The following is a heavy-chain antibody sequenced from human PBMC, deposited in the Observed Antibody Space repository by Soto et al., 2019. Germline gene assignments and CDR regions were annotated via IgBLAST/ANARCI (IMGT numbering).Heavy chain of an antibody. CDR1: GGSISSYY. CDR2: SYYSGST. J-gene: IGHJ5*02. V-gene: IGHV4-59*12. D-gene: IGHD3-22*01. CDR3: VRDGGYYYDSEDWFDP. Sequence: PSETLSLTCTVSGGSISSYYWSWIRQPPGKGLEWIGYSYYSGSTNYNPSIKSRVTISVDTAKNQFSLKLSSVTAADTAVYYCVRDGGYYYDSEDWFDPWGQGTLVTVSS.